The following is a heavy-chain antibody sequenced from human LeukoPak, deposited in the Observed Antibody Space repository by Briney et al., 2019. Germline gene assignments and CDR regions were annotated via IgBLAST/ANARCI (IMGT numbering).Heavy chain of an antibody. CDR1: GYTITTSD. V-gene: IGHV1-18*01. J-gene: IGHJ6*02. CDR3: ARFGRRDYVWGSYGGYYYYGMDV. Sequence: ASVKVSCKASGYTITTSDITWVRQAPGQGLEWMGWITVYNGNTNYAQKLQGRVTMTTDTSTSTAYMELRSLRSDDTAVYYCARFGRRDYVWGSYGGYYYYGMDVWGQGTTVTVSS. CDR2: ITVYNGNT. D-gene: IGHD3-16*01.